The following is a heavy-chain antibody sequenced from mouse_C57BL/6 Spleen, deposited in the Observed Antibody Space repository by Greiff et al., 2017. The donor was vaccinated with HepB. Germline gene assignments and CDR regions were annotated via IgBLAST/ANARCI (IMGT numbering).Heavy chain of an antibody. CDR1: GFTFSDYG. J-gene: IGHJ3*01. CDR2: IRLKSDNYAT. V-gene: IGHV6-3*01. CDR3: TEGSSYLAWFAY. D-gene: IGHD1-1*01. Sequence: EVKLMESGGGLVKPGGSLKLSCAASGFTFSDYGMHWVRQAPEKGLEWVAQIRLKSDNYATHYAESVKGRFTISRDDSKSSVYLQMNNLRAEDTGIYYCTEGSSYLAWFAYWGQGTLVTVSA.